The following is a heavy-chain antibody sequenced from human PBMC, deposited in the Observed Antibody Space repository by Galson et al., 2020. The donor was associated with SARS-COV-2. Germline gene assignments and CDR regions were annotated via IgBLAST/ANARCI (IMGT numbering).Heavy chain of an antibody. CDR3: AKDGRSYDFWSGYYDY. V-gene: IGHV3-43*01. CDR2: INWDGGTT. Sequence: GESLKISCVASGFTFDHYTMHWVRRAPGKGLEWVSLINWDGGTTYYGDSMKGRFTISRDNSKNSLYLQMNSVTTEDTAWYYCAKDGRSYDFWSGYYDYWGQGTLVTVSS. CDR1: GFTFDHYT. J-gene: IGHJ4*02. D-gene: IGHD3-3*01.